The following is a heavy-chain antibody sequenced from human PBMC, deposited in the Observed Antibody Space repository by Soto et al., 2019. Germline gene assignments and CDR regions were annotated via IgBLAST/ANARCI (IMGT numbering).Heavy chain of an antibody. V-gene: IGHV3-33*01. CDR2: IWYDGSNK. J-gene: IGHJ6*02. Sequence: GGSLRFSCAASVFTFSSYCMHLVRQAPGKGLECVSVIWYDGSNKYYADSVKGRFTISRDNSKNTLYLQMNSLRAEDTAVYYCARGRIPASYYGMDVWGQGTKATVS. CDR3: ARGRIPASYYGMDV. D-gene: IGHD2-15*01. CDR1: VFTFSSYC.